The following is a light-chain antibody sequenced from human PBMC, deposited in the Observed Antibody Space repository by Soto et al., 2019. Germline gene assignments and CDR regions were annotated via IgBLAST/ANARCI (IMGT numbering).Light chain of an antibody. CDR1: QSVSLG. V-gene: IGKV3-15*01. Sequence: EIVMTQSPATLSASLGDRATLSCRASQSVSLGLAWYQMRPGQAPRLLIYGASTRATGIPARFSGSGSGTEVTLTIISLQSEDFAVYYCQQYNNWPRTFGQGTKVDIK. CDR2: GAS. CDR3: QQYNNWPRT. J-gene: IGKJ1*01.